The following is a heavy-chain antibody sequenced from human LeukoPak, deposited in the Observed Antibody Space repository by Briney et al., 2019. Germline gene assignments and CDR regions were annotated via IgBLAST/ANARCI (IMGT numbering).Heavy chain of an antibody. CDR2: ISSTSTYI. J-gene: IGHJ4*02. CDR3: ARVSYSSGWFFDY. CDR1: GFTFSSFN. D-gene: IGHD6-19*01. V-gene: IGHV3-21*01. Sequence: GGSPRLSCAASGFTFSSFNMSWVRQAPGKGLEWVSSISSTSTYIYDADSVKGRFTISRDNAKNSLYLQMNSLRAEDTAVYYCARVSYSSGWFFDYWGQGTLVTVSS.